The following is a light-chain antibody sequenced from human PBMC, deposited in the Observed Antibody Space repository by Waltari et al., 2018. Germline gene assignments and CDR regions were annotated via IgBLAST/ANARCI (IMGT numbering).Light chain of an antibody. J-gene: IGKJ4*01. CDR2: AAS. CDR3: QQSYNTLT. Sequence: DIQMTQSPSSLSASVGDTVPITCRASRSISTYLNWYQHRPGKAPKLLIFAASSLQSGVPSRFSGSGSGTDFTLTISGLQPEDFATYYCQQSYNTLTFGGGTKVDIK. CDR1: RSISTY. V-gene: IGKV1-39*01.